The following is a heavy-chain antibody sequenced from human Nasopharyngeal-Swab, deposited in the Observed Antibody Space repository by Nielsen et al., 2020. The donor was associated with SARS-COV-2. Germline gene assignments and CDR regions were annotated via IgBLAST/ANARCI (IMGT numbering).Heavy chain of an antibody. J-gene: IGHJ4*02. V-gene: IGHV3-23*01. Sequence: GALKISCAASGFTFSSYAMSWVRQAPGKGLEWVSAISGSGGSTYYADSVKGRFTISRDNTKNSLYLQMNSLRAEDTAVYYCARAAPYYYDSSGYYPFDYWGQGTLVTVSS. CDR1: GFTFSSYA. CDR3: ARAAPYYYDSSGYYPFDY. CDR2: ISGSGGST. D-gene: IGHD3-22*01.